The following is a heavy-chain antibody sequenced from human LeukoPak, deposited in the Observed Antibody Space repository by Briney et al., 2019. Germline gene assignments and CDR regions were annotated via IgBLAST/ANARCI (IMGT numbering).Heavy chain of an antibody. D-gene: IGHD6-19*01. V-gene: IGHV1-2*04. CDR3: ARAVSSGWLSLYWYFDL. Sequence: ASVKVSCKASGYTFTCYYMHWVRQAPGQGLEWMGWINPNSGGTNYAQKFQGWVTMTRDTSISTAYMELSRLRSDDTAVYYCARAVSSGWLSLYWYFDLWGRGTLVTVSS. CDR1: GYTFTCYY. J-gene: IGHJ2*01. CDR2: INPNSGGT.